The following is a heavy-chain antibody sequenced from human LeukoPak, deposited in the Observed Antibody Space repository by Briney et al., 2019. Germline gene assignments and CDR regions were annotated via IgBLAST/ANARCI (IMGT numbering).Heavy chain of an antibody. CDR2: IKQDGSEK. CDR1: GFTFSNYW. D-gene: IGHD2-15*01. V-gene: IGHV3-7*01. Sequence: GGSLRLSCAASGFTFSNYWMSWVRQAPGKGLEWVANIKQDGSEKYYVDSVKGRFTISRDNAKNSLYVQMNSLRVEDTAVYYCARVHRAATPNYWGQGTLVTVSS. J-gene: IGHJ4*02. CDR3: ARVHRAATPNY.